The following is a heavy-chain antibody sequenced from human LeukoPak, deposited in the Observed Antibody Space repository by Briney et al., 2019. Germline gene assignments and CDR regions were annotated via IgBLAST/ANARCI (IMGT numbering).Heavy chain of an antibody. CDR2: INSDGSIT. J-gene: IGHJ6*02. Sequence: GGSLRLSCAASGFTLSSSWMHWVRQAPGKGLVWVSRINSDGSITTYADSVKGRFTISRDNAKNTLYLQMRSLRAEDTAVYYCTRALIGSGDVWGQGTTVTVSS. CDR1: GFTLSSSW. CDR3: TRALIGSGDV. D-gene: IGHD3-16*01. V-gene: IGHV3-74*01.